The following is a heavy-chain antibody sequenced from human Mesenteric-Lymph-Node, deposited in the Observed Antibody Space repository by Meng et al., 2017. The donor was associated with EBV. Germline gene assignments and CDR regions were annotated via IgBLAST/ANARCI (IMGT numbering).Heavy chain of an antibody. V-gene: IGHV4-4*02. J-gene: IGHJ4*02. CDR2: IFHTGST. CDR3: ATVGDYGDYVGLDN. Sequence: QVPLQGSGPGLVKPSGTLSLTCAVSGGSISSTKWWGWVRQPPGKGLEWIGEIFHTGSTNYNPSLKSRLTMSVDKSKNQLSLKLTSVTAADTAVYYCATVGDYGDYVGLDNWGQGTLVTVSS. CDR1: GGSISSTKW. D-gene: IGHD4-17*01.